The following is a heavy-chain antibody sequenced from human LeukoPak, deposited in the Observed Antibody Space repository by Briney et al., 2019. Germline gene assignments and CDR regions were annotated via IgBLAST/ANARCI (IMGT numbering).Heavy chain of an antibody. CDR3: ARNIVAHDYDYFDY. D-gene: IGHD5-12*01. Sequence: SVKVSCKASGGTFSSYAISWVRQAPGQGLEWMGGIIPIFGTANYAQKFQGRVTITADESTSTAYMELSSLRSEDTAVHYCARNIVAHDYDYFDYWGQGTLVTVSS. V-gene: IGHV1-69*01. J-gene: IGHJ4*02. CDR2: IIPIFGTA. CDR1: GGTFSSYA.